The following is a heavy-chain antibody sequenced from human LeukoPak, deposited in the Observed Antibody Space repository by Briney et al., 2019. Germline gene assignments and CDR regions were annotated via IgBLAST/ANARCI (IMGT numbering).Heavy chain of an antibody. CDR1: GYRFSDHW. Sequence: GESLKISCKGSGYRFSDHWIGWVRQMPGKGLEWMVIILPLDSNIRYSPSFKGAITISADKSLNTAYLQWSSLEASDTAIYYCARFSGPSLEKNWFDPWGQGTLVTVSS. J-gene: IGHJ5*02. CDR3: ARFSGPSLEKNWFDP. CDR2: ILPLDSNI. D-gene: IGHD3-10*01. V-gene: IGHV5-51*01.